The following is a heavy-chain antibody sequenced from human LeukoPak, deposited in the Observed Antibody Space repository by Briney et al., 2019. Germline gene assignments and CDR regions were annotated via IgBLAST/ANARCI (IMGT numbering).Heavy chain of an antibody. V-gene: IGHV4-59*08. CDR3: VRHEYGLNFDY. CDR1: GGSISTYY. D-gene: IGHD2-2*01. J-gene: IGHJ4*02. Sequence: SETLSLTCTVSGGSISTYYWSWIRQPPGKGLEWIGYIYYTGTTNYNPPLKSRVTISLDTSKNQFSLKLTSVTVADTAVYYCVRHEYGLNFDYWGQGTLVTVSS. CDR2: IYYTGTT.